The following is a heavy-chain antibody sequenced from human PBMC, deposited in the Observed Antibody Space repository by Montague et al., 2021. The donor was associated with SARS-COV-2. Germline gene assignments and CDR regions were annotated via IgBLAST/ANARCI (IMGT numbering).Heavy chain of an antibody. D-gene: IGHD4-23*01. J-gene: IGHJ4*02. CDR3: ARSYGTTVVTRAFDY. CDR2: XDWDDDK. V-gene: IGHV2-70*01. CDR1: GFSLSTSGMC. Sequence: PALVTPTQTLTLTCTFSGFSLSTSGMCVSWIRPPPGKALEWLTLXDWDDDKYYSTSLKTRLTISKDTSKNQVVLTMTNMDPVDTATYYCARSYGTTVVTRAFDYWGQGTLVTVSS.